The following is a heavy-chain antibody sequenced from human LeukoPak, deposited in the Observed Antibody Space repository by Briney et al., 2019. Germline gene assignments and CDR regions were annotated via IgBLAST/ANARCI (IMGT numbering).Heavy chain of an antibody. Sequence: PGGSLRLSCVAPQFTSSHYGMHWVRQAPGRGLQWVAVIWSDASDKYYSDSVKGRFTISRDNSKNTLYLEMNNLRAEDTAVYYCAKVKGWYGEGYFDYWGQGTLVTVSS. CDR2: IWSDASDK. V-gene: IGHV3-33*06. D-gene: IGHD3-10*01. CDR1: QFTSSHYG. J-gene: IGHJ4*02. CDR3: AKVKGWYGEGYFDY.